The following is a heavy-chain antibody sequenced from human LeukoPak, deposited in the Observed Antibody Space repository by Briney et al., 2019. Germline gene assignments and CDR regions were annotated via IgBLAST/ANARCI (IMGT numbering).Heavy chain of an antibody. CDR3: APQTYYYDSSGPPTDV. J-gene: IGHJ6*02. CDR1: GGTFSSYA. D-gene: IGHD3-22*01. V-gene: IGHV1-69*04. Sequence: SVKASCKASGGTFSSYAISWVRQAPGQGLEWMGRIIPILGIANYAQKFQGRVTITADKSTSTAYMELSSLRSEDTAVYYCAPQTYYYDSSGPPTDVWGQGTTVTVSS. CDR2: IIPILGIA.